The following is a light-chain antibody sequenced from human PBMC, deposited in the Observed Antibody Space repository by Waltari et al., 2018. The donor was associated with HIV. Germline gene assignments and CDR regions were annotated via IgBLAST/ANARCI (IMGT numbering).Light chain of an antibody. CDR2: EDS. CDR1: NIGSKS. Sequence: SYVLTQPPSVSVAPGQTARVSCGGNNIGSKSVHWYQQRSGQAPGLVGFEDSDRPSGIPDRFSGSNSGNTATLTISRVEAGDEADYYCQVWESSGDHLTVLFGGGTKVTVL. CDR3: QVWESSGDHLTVL. J-gene: IGLJ2*01. V-gene: IGLV3-21*02.